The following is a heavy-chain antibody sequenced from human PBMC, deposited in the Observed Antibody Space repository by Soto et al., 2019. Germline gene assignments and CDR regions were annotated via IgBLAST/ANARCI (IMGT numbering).Heavy chain of an antibody. V-gene: IGHV1-3*01. CDR3: ARGTYYDFGGGSHRDYYYYYGEG. D-gene: IGHD3-3*01. J-gene: IGHJ6*03. CDR2: INAGNGNT. CDR1: GYTFTSYA. Sequence: GASVKVSCKASGYTFTSYAMHWVRQAPGQRLEWMGWINAGNGNTKYSQKFQGRVTITRDTSASTAYMELSSLRSEDTAVYYCARGTYYDFGGGSHRDYYYYYGEGWGKGTRVTVSS.